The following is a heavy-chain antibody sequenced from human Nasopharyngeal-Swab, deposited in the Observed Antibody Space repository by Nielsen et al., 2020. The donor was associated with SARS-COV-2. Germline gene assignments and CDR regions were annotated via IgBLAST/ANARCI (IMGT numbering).Heavy chain of an antibody. J-gene: IGHJ4*02. CDR1: GFTFSDYY. V-gene: IGHV3-11*06. CDR2: ISSSSSYT. D-gene: IGHD4-17*01. Sequence: GESLKISCAASGFTFSDYYMSWIRQAPGKGLEWVSYISSSSSYTNYADSVKGRFTISRDNAKNSLYLQMNSLRAEDTAVYYCARDRYGDLDYWGQGILVTVSS. CDR3: ARDRYGDLDY.